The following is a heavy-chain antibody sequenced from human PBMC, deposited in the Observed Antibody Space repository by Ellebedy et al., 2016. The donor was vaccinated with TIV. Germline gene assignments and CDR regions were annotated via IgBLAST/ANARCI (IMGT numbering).Heavy chain of an antibody. J-gene: IGHJ3*02. V-gene: IGHV3-74*01. CDR2: IDNDGSEV. CDR1: GFTFSDYY. D-gene: IGHD3-9*01. Sequence: GESLKISCAASGFTFSDYYMSWIRQAPGKGLVWVSRIDNDGSEVIYADSVRGRFIVSRDNAKNTVYMEMNSLRGEDTAVYYCSRGGFDHAFDMWGQGTMVTVSS. CDR3: SRGGFDHAFDM.